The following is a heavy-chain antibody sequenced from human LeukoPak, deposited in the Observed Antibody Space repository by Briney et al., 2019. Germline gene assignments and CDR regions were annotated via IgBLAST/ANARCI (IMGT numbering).Heavy chain of an antibody. J-gene: IGHJ4*02. CDR2: INPSVGST. Sequence: ASVKVSCKASGYTFTTYNIHWVRQAPGQGLEWMGIINPSVGSTSYAQKFQGRVTMTRDTSTSTGFMELGSLRSEDTVVYYCARTQRGSFPFDYWGQGTLVTVSS. CDR1: GYTFTTYN. D-gene: IGHD1-26*01. V-gene: IGHV1-46*01. CDR3: ARTQRGSFPFDY.